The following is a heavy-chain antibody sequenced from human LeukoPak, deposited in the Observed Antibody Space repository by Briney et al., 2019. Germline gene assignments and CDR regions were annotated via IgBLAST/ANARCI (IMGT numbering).Heavy chain of an antibody. D-gene: IGHD6-13*01. J-gene: IGHJ5*02. CDR1: GFTFSSYW. CDR3: ARDSSSWYGTSFDP. CDR2: IKQDGSEK. V-gene: IGHV3-7*01. Sequence: GGSLRLSCAASGFTFSSYWMSWVRQAPGKGLEWVANIKQDGSEKYYVDSVKGRFAISRDNAKNSLYLQMNSLRAEDTAVYCCARDSSSWYGTSFDPWGQGTLVTVSS.